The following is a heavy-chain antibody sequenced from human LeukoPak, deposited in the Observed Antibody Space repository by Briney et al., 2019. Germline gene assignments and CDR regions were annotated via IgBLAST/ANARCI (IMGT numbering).Heavy chain of an antibody. D-gene: IGHD3-16*01. Sequence: AGGSLRLSCAASGFTFSNYWMSWVRQAPGKGLEWVANIQQNGSERKYVDSVKGRFTISRDNAKNSLYLQMNSLRVEDTAVYYCAGGARGYNWYFDLWGRGTLVTVSS. CDR1: GFTFSNYW. J-gene: IGHJ2*01. CDR2: IQQNGSER. CDR3: AGGARGYNWYFDL. V-gene: IGHV3-7*01.